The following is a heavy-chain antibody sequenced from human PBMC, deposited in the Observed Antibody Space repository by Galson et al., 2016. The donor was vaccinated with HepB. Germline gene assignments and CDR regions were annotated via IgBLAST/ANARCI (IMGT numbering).Heavy chain of an antibody. Sequence: ETLSLTCAVSGGSVRTDNYYWSWIRQPPEKGLEWIGYIYYSGSTNYNPSLKSRVTISVDTSKNHFTLRLSSVTAADTAVYYCARSERYYDILTGYYTAAPFDFWGQGTLVTVSS. CDR2: IYYSGST. CDR3: ARSERYYDILTGYYTAAPFDF. CDR1: GGSVRTDNYY. J-gene: IGHJ4*02. D-gene: IGHD3-9*01. V-gene: IGHV4-61*03.